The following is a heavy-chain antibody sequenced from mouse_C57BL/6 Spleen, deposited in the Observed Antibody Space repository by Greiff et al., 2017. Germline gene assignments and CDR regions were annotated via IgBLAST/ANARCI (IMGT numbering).Heavy chain of an antibody. D-gene: IGHD1-1*01. CDR2: ISDGGSYT. J-gene: IGHJ3*01. CDR1: GFTFSSYA. Sequence: EVHLVESGGGLVKPGGSLKLSCAASGFTFSSYAMSWVRQTPEKRLEWVATISDGGSYTYYPDNVKGRFTISRDNAKNNLYLQMSHLKSDDTDMYYCARSRDYGSSFAYWGQGTLVTVSA. CDR3: ARSRDYGSSFAY. V-gene: IGHV5-4*01.